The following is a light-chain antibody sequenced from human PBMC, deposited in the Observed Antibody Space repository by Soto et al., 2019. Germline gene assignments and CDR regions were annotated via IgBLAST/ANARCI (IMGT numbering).Light chain of an antibody. V-gene: IGKV3D-11*01. Sequence: VLTQSPVTLSLSPGERATLSCRASQDVCTYVAWYQVRGGQAPRLLISGASKRATGIPDRINGGGSGADFILTINSLESGDSAVYFCQQGGNWPVTFGQGTRVEIK. CDR3: QQGGNWPVT. CDR1: QDVCTY. CDR2: GAS. J-gene: IGKJ5*01.